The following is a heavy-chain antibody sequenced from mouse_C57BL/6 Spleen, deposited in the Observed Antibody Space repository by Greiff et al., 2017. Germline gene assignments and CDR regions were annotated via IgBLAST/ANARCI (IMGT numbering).Heavy chain of an antibody. J-gene: IGHJ3*01. D-gene: IGHD3-2*02. CDR1: GYTFTDYY. V-gene: IGHV1-26*01. Sequence: EVQLQQSGPELVKPGASVKISCKASGYTFTDYYMNWVKQSHGKSLEWIGDINPNNGGTSYNQKVKGKATLTVDKSSSTAYMELRSLTSEDSAVYYCADSSTPFAYWGQGTLVTVSA. CDR3: ADSSTPFAY. CDR2: INPNNGGT.